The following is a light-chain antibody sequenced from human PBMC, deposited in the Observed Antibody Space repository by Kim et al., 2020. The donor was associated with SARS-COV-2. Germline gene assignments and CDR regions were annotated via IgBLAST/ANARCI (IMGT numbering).Light chain of an antibody. Sequence: ASVGDRVTITCRASQSISSYLNWYQQKPGKAPNLLIYAASSLQSGVPSRFSGSGSGTEFTLSISSLQPGDFATYYCQQSYTTPRTFGQGTKVDI. CDR2: AAS. CDR1: QSISSY. V-gene: IGKV1-39*01. CDR3: QQSYTTPRT. J-gene: IGKJ1*01.